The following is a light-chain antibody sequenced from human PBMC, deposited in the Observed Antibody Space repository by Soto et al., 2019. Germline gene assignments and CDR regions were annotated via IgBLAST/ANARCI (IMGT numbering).Light chain of an antibody. CDR3: QSYDSSLSGSNV. J-gene: IGLJ1*01. V-gene: IGLV1-40*01. CDR2: GNS. CDR1: SSNIGAGYD. Sequence: QSALTQPPSVSGAPGQRVTISCTGSSSNIGAGYDVHWYQQVPGTAPKLLIYGNSNRPSGVPDRFSGSQSGTSASLAINGLQAEDEADYYCQSYDSSLSGSNVFGTGTKLTVL.